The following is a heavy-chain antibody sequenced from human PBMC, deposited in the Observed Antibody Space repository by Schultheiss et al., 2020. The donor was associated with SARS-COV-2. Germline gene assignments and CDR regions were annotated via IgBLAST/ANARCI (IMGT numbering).Heavy chain of an antibody. CDR3: ARENHRTYYDFWSGYSPYFDY. CDR1: GGSISSYY. J-gene: IGHJ4*02. CDR2: IYYSGST. V-gene: IGHV4-59*12. D-gene: IGHD3-3*01. Sequence: SETLSLTCTVSGGSISSYYWSWIRQPPGKGLEWIGYIYYSGSTNYNPSLKSRVTMSVDTSKNQFSLKLSSVTAADTAVYYCARENHRTYYDFWSGYSPYFDYWGQGTLVTVSS.